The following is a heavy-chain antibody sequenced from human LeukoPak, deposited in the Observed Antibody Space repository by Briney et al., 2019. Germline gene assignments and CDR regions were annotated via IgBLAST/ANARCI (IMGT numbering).Heavy chain of an antibody. CDR1: GGSFSGYY. CDR3: ASYYCSGGSCYRDY. V-gene: IGHV4-34*01. D-gene: IGHD2-15*01. Sequence: PSETLSLTCAVYGGSFSGYYWSWIRQPPGKGLEWIGEINHSGSTNYNPSLKSRVTISVDTSKNQFSLKLSSVTAADTAVYYCASYYCSGGSCYRDYWGQGTLVTVSS. CDR2: INHSGST. J-gene: IGHJ4*02.